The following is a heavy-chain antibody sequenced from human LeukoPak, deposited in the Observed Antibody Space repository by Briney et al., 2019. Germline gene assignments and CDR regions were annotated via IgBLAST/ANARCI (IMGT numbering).Heavy chain of an antibody. CDR1: GFTFSNAW. Sequence: AGGSLRLSCAASGFTFSNAWMSWVRQAPGKGLEWVGRIKSETDGGTTDYAASVKGRFSVSREDSKNTLYLQMNSLKTEDTAAYYCATSGSVAPISKDYYYYGMDVWGQGTTVTVSS. CDR3: ATSGSVAPISKDYYYYGMDV. D-gene: IGHD5-12*01. V-gene: IGHV3-15*01. CDR2: IKSETDGGTT. J-gene: IGHJ6*02.